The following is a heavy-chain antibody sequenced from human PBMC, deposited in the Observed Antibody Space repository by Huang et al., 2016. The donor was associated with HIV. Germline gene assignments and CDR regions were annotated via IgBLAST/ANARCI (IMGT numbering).Heavy chain of an antibody. D-gene: IGHD1-26*01. V-gene: IGHV3-30*18. J-gene: IGHJ4*02. Sequence: QVQLVESGGGVVQPGRSLRLSCAAFGFTFIKFDMDWVGQAPGKGLEWVAIISYDVRSKYHADSVKGRFTISRDNSKNTVYLQMNSLRVEDTAVYYCAKDGRGSGTYYDYFEYWGQGTLVTVSS. CDR2: ISYDVRSK. CDR1: GFTFIKFD. CDR3: AKDGRGSGTYYDYFEY.